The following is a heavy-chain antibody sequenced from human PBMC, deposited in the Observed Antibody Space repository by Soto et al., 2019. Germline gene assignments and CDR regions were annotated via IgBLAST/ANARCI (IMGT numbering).Heavy chain of an antibody. CDR2: ISSSSSYT. CDR3: PRDLPRYYDSSGFLFDY. CDR1: GFTFSDYY. D-gene: IGHD3-22*01. V-gene: IGHV3-11*06. J-gene: IGHJ4*02. Sequence: PGGSLRLSXAASGFTFSDYYMSWIRQAPGKGLEWVSYISSSSSYTNYADSVKGRFTISRDNAKNSLYLQMNSLRAEDTAVYYCPRDLPRYYDSSGFLFDYWGQGTLVTVSS.